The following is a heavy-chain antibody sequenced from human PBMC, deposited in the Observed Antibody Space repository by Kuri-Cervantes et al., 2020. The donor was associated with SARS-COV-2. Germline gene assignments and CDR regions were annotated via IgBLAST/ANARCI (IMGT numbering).Heavy chain of an antibody. V-gene: IGHV1-24*01. CDR2: FDPEDGET. D-gene: IGHD1-26*01. Sequence: ASVKVSCKVSGYTLTELSMHWVRQAPGKGLEWMGGFDPEDGETIYAQKFQGRVTMTTDTSTSTAYMELRSLRSDDTAVYYCARGLDSGSYLSPWGADYWGQGTLVTVSS. CDR1: GYTLTELS. CDR3: ARGLDSGSYLSPWGADY. J-gene: IGHJ4*02.